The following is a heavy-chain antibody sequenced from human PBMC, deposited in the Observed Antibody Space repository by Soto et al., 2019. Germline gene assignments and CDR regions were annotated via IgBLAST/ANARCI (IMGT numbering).Heavy chain of an antibody. CDR1: GFTFSSYS. V-gene: IGHV3-21*01. Sequence: GGSLRLSCAASGFTFSSYSMNWVRQAPGKGLEWVSSISSSSSYIYYADSVKGRFTISRDNAKNSLYLQMNSLRAEDTAVYYCARDRIVSSSDCLGYWGQGTLVTVSS. J-gene: IGHJ4*02. D-gene: IGHD6-6*01. CDR2: ISSSSSYI. CDR3: ARDRIVSSSDCLGY.